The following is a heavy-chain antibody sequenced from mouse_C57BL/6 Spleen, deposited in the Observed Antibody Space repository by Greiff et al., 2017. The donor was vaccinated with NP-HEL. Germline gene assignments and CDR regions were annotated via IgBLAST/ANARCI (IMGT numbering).Heavy chain of an antibody. CDR2: IYPGSGST. Sequence: VQLQQPGAELVKPGASVKMSCKASGYTFTSYWITWVKQRPGQGLEWIGDIYPGSGSTNYNEKFKSKATLTVDTSSSTAYMQLSSLTSEDSAVYYCARRGSYYGNYYAMDYWGQGTSVTVSS. J-gene: IGHJ4*01. CDR3: ARRGSYYGNYYAMDY. D-gene: IGHD2-1*01. V-gene: IGHV1-55*01. CDR1: GYTFTSYW.